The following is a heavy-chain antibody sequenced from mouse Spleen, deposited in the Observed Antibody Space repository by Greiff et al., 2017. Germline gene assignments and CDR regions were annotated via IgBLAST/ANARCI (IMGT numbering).Heavy chain of an antibody. CDR3: ARDYDYDADY. J-gene: IGHJ3*01. CDR1: GYTFTSYT. V-gene: IGHV1-4*01. CDR2: INPSSGYT. Sequence: VKLMESGAELARPGASVKMSCKASGYTFTSYTMHWVKQRPGQGLEWIGYINPSSGYTKYNQKFKDKATLTADKSSSTAYMQLSSLTSEDSAVYYCARDYDYDADYWGQGTLVTVSA. D-gene: IGHD2-4*01.